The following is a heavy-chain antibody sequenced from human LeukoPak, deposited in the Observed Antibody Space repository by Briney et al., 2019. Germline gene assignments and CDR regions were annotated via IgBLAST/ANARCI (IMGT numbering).Heavy chain of an antibody. D-gene: IGHD3-22*01. J-gene: IGHJ4*02. CDR3: ARALDYYDSSGYLD. CDR1: GVTFSSYA. Sequence: SMKVSCKASGVTFSSYAISWVRQAPGQGLELMRGIIPIFGTTNYAQKFQGRVTITADKSTSTAYMELSSLRSEDTAVYYCARALDYYDSSGYLDWGQGTLVTVSS. CDR2: IIPIFGTT. V-gene: IGHV1-69*06.